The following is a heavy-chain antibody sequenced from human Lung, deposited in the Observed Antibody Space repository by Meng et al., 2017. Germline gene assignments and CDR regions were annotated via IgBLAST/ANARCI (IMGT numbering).Heavy chain of an antibody. CDR2: INHSGST. D-gene: IGHD4-11*01. Sequence: VQLLQWGAGRLKPSEIRSLTVVGPGGSFIDYYWSWIRQTPGKGLEWIGEINHSGSTNYNPSLESRATISVDPSQNNLSLKLSSVTAADSAVYYCARGPTTMAHDFDYWGQGTLVTVSS. V-gene: IGHV4-34*01. CDR3: ARGPTTMAHDFDY. J-gene: IGHJ4*02. CDR1: GGSFIDYY.